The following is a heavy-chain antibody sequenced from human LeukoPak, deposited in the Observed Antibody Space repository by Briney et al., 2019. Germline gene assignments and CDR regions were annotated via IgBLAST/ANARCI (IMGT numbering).Heavy chain of an antibody. V-gene: IGHV3-74*01. CDR3: VVDLTTVTLFDY. Sequence: GGSLRLSCAASGFTFSSHWMHWVRQAPGKGLVWISRISTDGTTTGYADSVKGRFTVSRDNAKNTVYLQMDSLRAEDTAVYYCVVDLTTVTLFDYWGQGILATVSP. J-gene: IGHJ4*02. CDR1: GFTFSSHW. CDR2: ISTDGTTT. D-gene: IGHD4-17*01.